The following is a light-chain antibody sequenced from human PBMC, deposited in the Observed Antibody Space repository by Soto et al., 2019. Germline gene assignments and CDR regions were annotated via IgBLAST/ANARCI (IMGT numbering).Light chain of an antibody. CDR3: QQYGTSFWT. J-gene: IGKJ1*01. CDR1: QSVSSSD. CDR2: GAS. V-gene: IGKV3-20*01. Sequence: EIVLTQSPGTLSLSPGERATHSYTTSQSVSSSDLAWYQQKPGQAPRLLIYGASSRATGIPDRFSGSGSGTDFTLTISRLEPEDFAVYYCQQYGTSFWTFGQGTRVEIK.